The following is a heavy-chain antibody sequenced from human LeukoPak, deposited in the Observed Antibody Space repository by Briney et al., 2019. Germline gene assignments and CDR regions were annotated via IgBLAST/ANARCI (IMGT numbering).Heavy chain of an antibody. CDR3: ARAGGYCGRISCPYYFDY. CDR2: ISSSDSTI. V-gene: IGHV3-48*03. D-gene: IGHD2-15*01. CDR1: GFTFSSYE. Sequence: PGGSLRLSCAASGFTFSSYEMHWVRQAPGKGLEWVSYISSSDSTIYYADSVKGRFTISRDNAKNSLYLQMNSLRAEDTAVYYCARAGGYCGRISCPYYFDYWGQGSLVAVSS. J-gene: IGHJ4*02.